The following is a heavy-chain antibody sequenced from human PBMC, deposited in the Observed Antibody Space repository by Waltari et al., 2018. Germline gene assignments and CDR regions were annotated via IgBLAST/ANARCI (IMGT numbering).Heavy chain of an antibody. J-gene: IGHJ6*02. CDR3: ARDLSRIQQPRDGMDV. V-gene: IGHV3-48*03. CDR2: IRSSGSTI. Sequence: EVQLVESGGGLVQPGGSLRLSCAASGCTFIRYEMHWVRSGPGKGREWVSYIRSSGSTIYYADSVKGRFTISRDNAKNSLYLQMNSLRAEDTAVYYCARDLSRIQQPRDGMDVWGQGTTVTVSS. CDR1: GCTFIRYE. D-gene: IGHD5-18*01.